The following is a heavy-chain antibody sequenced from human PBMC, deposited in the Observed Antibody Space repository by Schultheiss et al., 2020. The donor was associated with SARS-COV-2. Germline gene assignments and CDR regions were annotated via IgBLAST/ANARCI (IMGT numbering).Heavy chain of an antibody. CDR3: ARVGADSGYYYMDV. J-gene: IGHJ6*03. Sequence: SETLSLTCAVYGGSISSGSYYWSWIRQPAGKGLEWIGRIYTSGSTNYNPSLKSRVTISVDTSKNQFSLKLSSVTAADTAVYYCARVGADSGYYYMDVWGKGTTVTVSS. CDR1: GGSISSGSYY. D-gene: IGHD1-26*01. V-gene: IGHV4-61*02. CDR2: IYTSGST.